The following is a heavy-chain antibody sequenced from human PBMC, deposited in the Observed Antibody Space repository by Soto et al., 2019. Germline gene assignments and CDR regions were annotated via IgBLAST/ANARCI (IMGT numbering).Heavy chain of an antibody. CDR1: GFTFSSYA. V-gene: IGHV3-30-3*01. Sequence: QVQLVESGGGVVQPGRSLRLSCAASGFTFSSYAMHWVRQAPGKGLEWVAVISYDGSNKYYADSVKGRFTISRDNSKNXLYLQMNSLRAEDTAVYYCAREPTHGYYYYYGMDVWGQGTTVTVSS. CDR2: ISYDGSNK. CDR3: AREPTHGYYYYYGMDV. J-gene: IGHJ6*02.